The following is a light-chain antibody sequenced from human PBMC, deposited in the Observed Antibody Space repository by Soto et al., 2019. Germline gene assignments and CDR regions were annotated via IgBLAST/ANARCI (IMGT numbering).Light chain of an antibody. V-gene: IGLV2-14*01. CDR2: EVT. J-gene: IGLJ3*02. Sequence: QSVLTQPASVSGSPGQSITISCTGTSSDVGYYNHVSWYQHHPDKAPKLLIYEVTNRPSGVSYRFSGSKSGNTASLTISGLQAEDEADYYCSSYTISTTRVFGGGTKVTVL. CDR3: SSYTISTTRV. CDR1: SSDVGYYNH.